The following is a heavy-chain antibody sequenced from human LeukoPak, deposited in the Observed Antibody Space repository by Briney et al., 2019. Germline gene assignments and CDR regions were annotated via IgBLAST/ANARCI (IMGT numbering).Heavy chain of an antibody. D-gene: IGHD3-22*01. CDR3: AVDSSGFT. Sequence: KPSETLSLTCTVSGYSISSGSYWGWIRQPPGKGLEWIGSIYHSGSTYYNSSLKSRVTISVDMSKNHFSLKLSSVTAADTAVYYCAVDSSGFTWGQGTLVTVFS. CDR2: IYHSGST. J-gene: IGHJ5*02. V-gene: IGHV4-38-2*02. CDR1: GYSISSGSY.